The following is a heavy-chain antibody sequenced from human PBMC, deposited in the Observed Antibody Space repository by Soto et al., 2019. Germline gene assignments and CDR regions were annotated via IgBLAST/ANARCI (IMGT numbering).Heavy chain of an antibody. V-gene: IGHV3-33*01. CDR3: ASLWFGEPGDY. Sequence: GGSLRLSCAASGFTFSSYGMHWVRQAPGKGLEWVAVIWYDGSNKYYADSVKGRFTISRDNSKNTLYLQMNSLRAEDTAVYYCASLWFGEPGDYWGQGTLVTVSS. J-gene: IGHJ4*02. CDR2: IWYDGSNK. D-gene: IGHD3-10*01. CDR1: GFTFSSYG.